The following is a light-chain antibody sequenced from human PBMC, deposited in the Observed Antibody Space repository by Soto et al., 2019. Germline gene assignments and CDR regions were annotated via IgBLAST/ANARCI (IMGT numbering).Light chain of an antibody. CDR3: QHYSNWPPWT. J-gene: IGKJ1*01. CDR1: QIVASN. Sequence: EIVMTQSPATLSVSPGERATLSCRARQIVASNLAWYQQKPGQAPRLLIYGASTRATGIPVRFSGSGSGTEFTLTISSLQSEDFAIYYCQHYSNWPPWTFGQGTKVEIK. CDR2: GAS. V-gene: IGKV3-15*01.